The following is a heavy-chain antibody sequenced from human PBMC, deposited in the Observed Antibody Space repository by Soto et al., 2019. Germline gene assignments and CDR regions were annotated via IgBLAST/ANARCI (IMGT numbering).Heavy chain of an antibody. CDR2: IYYSGSA. J-gene: IGHJ6*02. V-gene: IGHV4-4*02. CDR3: ARAGAANLSDF. Sequence: SETLSLTCAVSGGSISSSNWWSWVRQPPGKGLQWIGYIYYSGSANYNPSLKSRVTISVDTSKNQFSLKLSSVTAADTAVYYCARAGAANLSDFWGQGTTVTVSS. D-gene: IGHD2-15*01. CDR1: GGSISSSNW.